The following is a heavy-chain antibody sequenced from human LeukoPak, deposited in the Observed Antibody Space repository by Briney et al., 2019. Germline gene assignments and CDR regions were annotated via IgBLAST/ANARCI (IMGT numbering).Heavy chain of an antibody. Sequence: GGSLRLSCVASGFTLSSYTLNWVRRAPGKGLEWVSVISRGGDTKYYADSVKGRFTISRDNSKNTVFLQMNSLRAEDTAVYYCANYPYLGPRVIRAEYFQHWGQGTLVTVSS. CDR2: ISRGGDTK. D-gene: IGHD3-10*01. J-gene: IGHJ1*01. CDR3: ANYPYLGPRVIRAEYFQH. CDR1: GFTLSSYT. V-gene: IGHV3-23*01.